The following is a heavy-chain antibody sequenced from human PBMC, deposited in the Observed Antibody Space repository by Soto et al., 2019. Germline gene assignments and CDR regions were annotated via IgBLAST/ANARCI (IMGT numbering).Heavy chain of an antibody. CDR3: ARDRPTCSGGSCYSDY. CDR1: GYTFTSYG. J-gene: IGHJ4*02. CDR2: ISAYNGNT. D-gene: IGHD2-15*01. Sequence: ASVKVSCKASGYTFTSYGISWVRQAPGQGLEWMGWISAYNGNTNYAQKLQGRVTMTTDTSTSTAYMELRSLRSDDTAVYYCARDRPTCSGGSCYSDYWGQGTLVTVSS. V-gene: IGHV1-18*01.